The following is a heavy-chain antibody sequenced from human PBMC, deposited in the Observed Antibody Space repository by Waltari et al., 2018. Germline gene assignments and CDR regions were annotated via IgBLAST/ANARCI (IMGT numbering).Heavy chain of an antibody. CDR1: EVIVRNNY. CDR2: IYAGGPS. D-gene: IGHD3-16*01. J-gene: IGHJ3*01. CDR3: ATLGAYLGAFEV. V-gene: IGHV3-53*02. Sequence: EVQRGETGGAVIHPGGSLRLSCAAPEVIVRNNYMAWVRPAPGNGLEWVSVIYAGGPSPSPDSVMPRFTISRDNSPNTLYLALTALRPDDTAVYYCATLGAYLGAFEVLFPATMVTVSS.